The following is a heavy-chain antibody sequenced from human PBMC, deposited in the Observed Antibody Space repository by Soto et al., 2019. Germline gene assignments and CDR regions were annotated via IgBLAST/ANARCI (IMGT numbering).Heavy chain of an antibody. CDR3: ARLYGDVSTFDY. CDR2: IFPGDSTT. D-gene: IGHD1-26*01. CDR1: GFTLSNHW. Sequence: GESLKISCKTSGFTLSNHWVGWVRQMPGKGLEWMGIIFPGDSTTRYSPSFRGQVSISADKSINTAYLHWSSLRAEDTAVYYCARLYGDVSTFDYWGQGTLVTVSS. J-gene: IGHJ4*02. V-gene: IGHV5-51*01.